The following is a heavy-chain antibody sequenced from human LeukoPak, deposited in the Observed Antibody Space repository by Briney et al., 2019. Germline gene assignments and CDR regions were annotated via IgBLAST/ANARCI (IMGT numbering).Heavy chain of an antibody. CDR2: INPNSGGT. Sequence: ASVKVSCKASGYTFTGYYMHWVRQAPGQGLEWMGRINPNSGGTNYAQKFQGRVTMTRDTSISTAYMELSRLRSDDTAVYYCARDRSYGPYNFEDWGQGTLVTVSS. J-gene: IGHJ4*02. V-gene: IGHV1-2*06. CDR1: GYTFTGYY. CDR3: ARDRSYGPYNFED. D-gene: IGHD3-16*01.